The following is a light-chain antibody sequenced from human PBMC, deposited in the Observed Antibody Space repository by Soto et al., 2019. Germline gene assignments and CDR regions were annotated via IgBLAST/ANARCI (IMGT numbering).Light chain of an antibody. CDR2: LGS. CDR3: MQALQTPG. J-gene: IGKJ5*01. V-gene: IGKV2-28*01. CDR1: QSLLHSNGYNY. Sequence: DIVVTQSPLSLPVTPGEPASISCRSSQSLLHSNGYNYLDWYLQKPGQSPQLLIYLGSNRASGVPDRFSGSGSGTDFTLKISSVEAEDVGLYYCMQALQTPGFGQGPRLEIQ.